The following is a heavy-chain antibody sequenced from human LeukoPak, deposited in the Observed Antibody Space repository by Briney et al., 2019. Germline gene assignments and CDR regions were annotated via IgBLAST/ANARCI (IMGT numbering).Heavy chain of an antibody. CDR2: ISGSGGST. D-gene: IGHD3-9*01. V-gene: IGHV3-23*01. J-gene: IGHJ3*02. CDR1: GFTFSNAW. CDR3: AKWVYYDILTGTGGAFDI. Sequence: PGGSLRLSCAASGFTFSNAWMSWVRQAPGKGLEWVSTISGSGGSTYYADSVKGRFTISRDNSKNTLYLQMNSLRAEDTAVYYCAKWVYYDILTGTGGAFDIWGQGTMVTVSS.